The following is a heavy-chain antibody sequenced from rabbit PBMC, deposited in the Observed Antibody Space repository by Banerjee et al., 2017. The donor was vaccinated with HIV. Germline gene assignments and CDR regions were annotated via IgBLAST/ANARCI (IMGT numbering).Heavy chain of an antibody. CDR3: ARDAGYAGSNL. J-gene: IGHJ4*01. V-gene: IGHV1S45*01. D-gene: IGHD4-2*01. CDR1: GFDFSGVYD. Sequence: QEQLVESGGGLVQPEGSLTLTCKASGFDFSGVYDMCWVRQAPGKGLEWIACIYDGISDGSSDGSYYASWAKGRFTISKTSSTTVTLQMTSLTAADTATYFCARDAGYAGSNLWGPGTLVTVS. CDR2: IYDGISDGSSDGS.